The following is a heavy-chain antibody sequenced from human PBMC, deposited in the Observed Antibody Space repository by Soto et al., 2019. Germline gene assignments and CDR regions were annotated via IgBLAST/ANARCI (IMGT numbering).Heavy chain of an antibody. Sequence: QVQLVESGGGVVQPGRSLRLSCAASGFAFSSYAMHWVRRAPGKGLAWVAVISYDASNKYYADSVKGRFTISRDNSKKTMYLQMSSLRAEDTAVYYCARPFSSGWYGDFDYWGQGTLVTVSS. V-gene: IGHV3-30-3*01. CDR2: ISYDASNK. CDR3: ARPFSSGWYGDFDY. D-gene: IGHD6-19*01. CDR1: GFAFSSYA. J-gene: IGHJ4*02.